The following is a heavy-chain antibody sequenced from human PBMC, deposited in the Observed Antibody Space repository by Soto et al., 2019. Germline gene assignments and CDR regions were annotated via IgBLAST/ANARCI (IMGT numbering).Heavy chain of an antibody. Sequence: GSLRLSCAASGFTFSSYSMNWVRQAPGKGLEWVSSISSSSYIYYADSVKGRFTISRDNAKNSLYLQMNSLRTEDTALYYCAKEGIAAAGTSDYYGMDVWGQGTTVTVSS. CDR2: ISSSSYI. CDR1: GFTFSSYS. CDR3: AKEGIAAAGTSDYYGMDV. J-gene: IGHJ6*02. D-gene: IGHD6-13*01. V-gene: IGHV3-21*04.